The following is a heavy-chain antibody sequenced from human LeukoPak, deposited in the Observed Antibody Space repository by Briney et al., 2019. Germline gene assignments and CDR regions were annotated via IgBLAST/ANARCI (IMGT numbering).Heavy chain of an antibody. CDR2: IGGSGGTT. V-gene: IGHV3-23*01. CDR3: AKKTGFFLSDP. Sequence: GGSLRLSCAASGFTFSSYAMRWARQAPGKGLEWVSSIGGSGGTTYYADSVKGRFTISRDNSKNTLYLQMNSLRAEDTAVYYCAKKTGFFLSDPWAREPWSPSPQ. D-gene: IGHD2/OR15-2a*01. CDR1: GFTFSSYA. J-gene: IGHJ5*02.